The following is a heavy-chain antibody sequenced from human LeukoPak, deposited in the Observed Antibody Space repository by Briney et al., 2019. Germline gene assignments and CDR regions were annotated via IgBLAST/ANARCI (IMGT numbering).Heavy chain of an antibody. V-gene: IGHV4-34*01. CDR1: GGSFSGYY. Sequence: SETLSLTCAVYGGSFSGYYWSWIRQPPGKGLEWIGEINHSGSTNYNPSLKSRVTISVDTSKNQFSLKLSSVTAADTAVYYCARVNDGDRYYYYYYMDVWGKGTTVAVSS. CDR3: ARVNDGDRYYYYYYMDV. D-gene: IGHD4-17*01. CDR2: INHSGST. J-gene: IGHJ6*03.